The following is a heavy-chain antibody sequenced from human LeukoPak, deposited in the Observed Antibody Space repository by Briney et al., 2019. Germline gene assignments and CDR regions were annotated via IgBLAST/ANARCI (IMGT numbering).Heavy chain of an antibody. CDR3: ARGYSSGWYYFDY. Sequence: PSETLSLTCTVSGGSISSYYWSWIRQPPGKGLEWIGYIYYSGSTNCNPSLKSRVTMSVDTSKNQFSLKLSSVTAADTAVYYCARGYSSGWYYFDYWGQGTLVTVSS. D-gene: IGHD6-19*01. J-gene: IGHJ4*02. CDR2: IYYSGST. CDR1: GGSISSYY. V-gene: IGHV4-59*01.